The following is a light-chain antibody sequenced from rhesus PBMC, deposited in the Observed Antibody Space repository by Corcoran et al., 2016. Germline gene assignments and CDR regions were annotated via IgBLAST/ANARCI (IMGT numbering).Light chain of an antibody. CDR3: QHGCSIPFT. V-gene: IGKV1-74*01. Sequence: DIQMTQSPSSLSASVGDRVTITCRANEKVNNYLNWYQQKPGKAPNLLIYKASTLQSGVPSRFSGSGSGTDYTFSISRLQPEDLSTSYCQHGCSIPFTFGPGPKLDIK. CDR1: EKVNNY. CDR2: KAS. J-gene: IGKJ3*01.